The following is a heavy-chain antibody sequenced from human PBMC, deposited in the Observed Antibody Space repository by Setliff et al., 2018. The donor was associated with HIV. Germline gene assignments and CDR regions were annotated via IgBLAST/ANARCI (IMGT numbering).Heavy chain of an antibody. D-gene: IGHD7-27*01. CDR1: GYTHTELS. V-gene: IGHV1-24*01. J-gene: IGHJ6*02. Sequence: GASVKVSCKVSGYTHTELSRHWVRQAPGKGLEWMGSFDPKDGKTRYAQKFQGRVTMTEDTSTDTAYMELSSLRSEDTAVYYCARDETWGSLYYGLDVWGQGTTVTVSS. CDR3: ARDETWGSLYYGLDV. CDR2: FDPKDGKT.